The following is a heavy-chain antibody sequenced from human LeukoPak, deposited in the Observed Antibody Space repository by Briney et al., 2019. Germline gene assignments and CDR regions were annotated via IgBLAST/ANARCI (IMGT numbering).Heavy chain of an antibody. CDR2: IRQDGSEK. V-gene: IGHV3-7*01. Sequence: GGSLRLSCAASGFTFSSYWMSWVRQAPGKGLEWVANIRQDGSEKYYVDSVKGRFTISRDNAKNSLYLQMNSLRAEDTAVYYCARDQSAYFYYYYGMDVWGQGTTVTVSS. CDR1: GFTFSSYW. CDR3: ARDQSAYFYYYYGMDV. J-gene: IGHJ6*02.